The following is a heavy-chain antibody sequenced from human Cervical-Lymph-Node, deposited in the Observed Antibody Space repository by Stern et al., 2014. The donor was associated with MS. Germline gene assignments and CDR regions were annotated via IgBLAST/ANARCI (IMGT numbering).Heavy chain of an antibody. V-gene: IGHV4-59*01. D-gene: IGHD3-22*01. J-gene: IGHJ4*02. CDR1: YDSISSYY. Sequence: MQLVESGPGLVKPSETLSLTCTVSYDSISSYYWTWLRQPPGKGLEWIGYINYRRNPNYNPALKSRVTISVDPSKNQFSLKLTSVTAADTAVYYCARAFSDYHDSTPGYWGQGTLVTVSS. CDR2: INYRRNP. CDR3: ARAFSDYHDSTPGY.